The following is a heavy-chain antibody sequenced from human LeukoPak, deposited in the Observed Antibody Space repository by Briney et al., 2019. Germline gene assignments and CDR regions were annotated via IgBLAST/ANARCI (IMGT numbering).Heavy chain of an antibody. CDR1: GYSFTSYW. CDR3: AKITMVRGVIIWFDP. J-gene: IGHJ5*02. D-gene: IGHD3-10*01. CDR2: IYPGDSDT. Sequence: GESLKISCKGSGYSFTSYWIGWVRQLPGKGLEWMGIIYPGDSDTRYSPSFQGQVTISADESISTAYLQWSSLKASDTAMYYCAKITMVRGVIIWFDPWGQGTLVTVSS. V-gene: IGHV5-51*01.